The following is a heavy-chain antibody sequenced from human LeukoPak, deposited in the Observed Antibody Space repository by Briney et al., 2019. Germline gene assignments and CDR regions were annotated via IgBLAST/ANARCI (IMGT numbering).Heavy chain of an antibody. CDR3: ARQGVATAIDY. D-gene: IGHD2-21*02. V-gene: IGHV4-4*07. CDR2: ISASGNT. Sequence: SETLSLTCTVSGGFISKYYWSWIRQPAGKGLEWIGRISASGNTNYNPSLKSRVTMSVDTSMNLFALKLSSVTAADTAVYYCARQGVATAIDYWGQGTLVTVSS. CDR1: GGFISKYY. J-gene: IGHJ4*02.